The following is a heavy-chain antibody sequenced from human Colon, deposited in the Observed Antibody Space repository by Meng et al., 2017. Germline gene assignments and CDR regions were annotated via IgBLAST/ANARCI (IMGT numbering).Heavy chain of an antibody. CDR1: GFTFIDHY. V-gene: IGHV3-11*01. CDR2: IDKSDSIR. Sequence: GGSLRLSYAASGFTFIDHYMTWIRQAPGKGLEWVSFIDKSDSIRAYADSVKGRFTISRDDAKNILYLQMDSLKVDDTAMYYCGRGHWGLDYWGPGTRVTGYS. D-gene: IGHD7-27*01. CDR3: GRGHWGLDY. J-gene: IGHJ4*02.